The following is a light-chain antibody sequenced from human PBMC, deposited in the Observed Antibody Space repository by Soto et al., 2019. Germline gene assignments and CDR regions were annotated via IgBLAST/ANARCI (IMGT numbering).Light chain of an antibody. CDR1: QSLSSSY. V-gene: IGKV3-20*01. J-gene: IGKJ1*01. CDR2: GAS. Sequence: EIVLTQSPGALSLSPGEGATLSCRASQSLSSSYVAWYQQKVGQPPRLLIYGASNRATGIPDRFSGSGSGTDFTLTISRLEPEDFAVYYCQQYGSSWWTFGQGTKVDIK. CDR3: QQYGSSWWT.